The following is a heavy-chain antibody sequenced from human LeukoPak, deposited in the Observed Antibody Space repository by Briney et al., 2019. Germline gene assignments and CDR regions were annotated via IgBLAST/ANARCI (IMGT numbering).Heavy chain of an antibody. V-gene: IGHV3-74*01. Sequence: GGSLRLSCAASGFTFRSYWMHWVRQAPGEGLVWVSRINSDGSGTSYADSVKDRFTISRDNAKNTLYVQIHSLRAEDTAVYYCARGGGGRAFDIWGQGTMVTVSS. D-gene: IGHD3-10*01. CDR1: GFTFRSYW. CDR3: ARGGGGRAFDI. J-gene: IGHJ3*02. CDR2: INSDGSGT.